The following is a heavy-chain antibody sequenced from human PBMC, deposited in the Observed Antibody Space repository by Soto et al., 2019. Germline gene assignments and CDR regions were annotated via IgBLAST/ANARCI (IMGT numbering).Heavy chain of an antibody. V-gene: IGHV4-59*01. J-gene: IGHJ4*02. D-gene: IGHD5-18*01. CDR3: ARAGTAMVQLDY. CDR2: IYSSGST. Sequence: SESLSLTCTACHGSISSYFWGWIRQPPGKGLEWIGYIYSSGSTNYNPSLKSRVSISVDTSKNQFSLKLTSVTAADTAVNYCARAGTAMVQLDYWGQGTLVTVSS. CDR1: HGSISSYF.